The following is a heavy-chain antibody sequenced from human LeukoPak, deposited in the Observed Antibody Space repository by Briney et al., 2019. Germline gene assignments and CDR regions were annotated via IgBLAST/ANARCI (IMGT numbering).Heavy chain of an antibody. Sequence: GGSLRLSCAASGFTFDDYAMHWVRQAPGKGLEWVSGISWNSGSIGYADSVKGRFTISRDNAKNSPYLQMNSLRAEDTALYYCARRYSPYYYDSSGYYSDAFDIWGQGTMVTVSS. CDR1: GFTFDDYA. J-gene: IGHJ3*02. D-gene: IGHD3-22*01. CDR2: ISWNSGSI. CDR3: ARRYSPYYYDSSGYYSDAFDI. V-gene: IGHV3-9*01.